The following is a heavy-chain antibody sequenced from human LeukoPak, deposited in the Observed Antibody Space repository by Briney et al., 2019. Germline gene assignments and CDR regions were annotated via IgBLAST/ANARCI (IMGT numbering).Heavy chain of an antibody. D-gene: IGHD3-22*01. J-gene: IGHJ3*02. CDR3: ASEDSSGYYEMAFEI. V-gene: IGHV1-69*13. CDR1: GGTFSSYA. CDR2: IIPIFGTA. Sequence: ASVKVSCKASGGTFSSYAISWVRQAPGQGLEWMGGIIPIFGTANYAQKFQGRVTITADESTSTAYMELSSLRSEDTAVYYCASEDSSGYYEMAFEIWGQGTMVTVSS.